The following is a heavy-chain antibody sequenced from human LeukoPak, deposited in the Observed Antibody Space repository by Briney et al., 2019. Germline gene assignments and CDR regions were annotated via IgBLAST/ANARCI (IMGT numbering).Heavy chain of an antibody. J-gene: IGHJ4*02. D-gene: IGHD2-2*01. Sequence: SETLSLTCAVYGESFSGYYWTWIRQSPEKGLEWIGEINHSGSTHYNPSLRSRLIISVDTSKNQFSLKLTSVTAADTAVYYCARAPANAPTDYWGQGTLVTVSS. CDR2: INHSGST. CDR1: GESFSGYY. V-gene: IGHV4-34*01. CDR3: ARAPANAPTDY.